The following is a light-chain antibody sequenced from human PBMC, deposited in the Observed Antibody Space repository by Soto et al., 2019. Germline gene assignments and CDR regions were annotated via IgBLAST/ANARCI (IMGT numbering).Light chain of an antibody. CDR3: AAWDGSLRGVL. Sequence: QSVLTQPPSASGTPGQRVTISCSGSSSNIETYYVYWYQQLPGMAPKLLIYRNNQRPSGVPDRFSGSKSGTSASLAISGLRSEYEADYYCAAWDGSLRGVLFGGGTKLTVL. CDR2: RNN. CDR1: SSNIETYY. V-gene: IGLV1-47*01. J-gene: IGLJ2*01.